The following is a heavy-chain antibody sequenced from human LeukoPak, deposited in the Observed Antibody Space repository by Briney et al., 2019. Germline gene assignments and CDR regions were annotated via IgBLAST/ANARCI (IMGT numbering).Heavy chain of an antibody. CDR2: ISHRGST. J-gene: IGHJ4*02. V-gene: IGHV4-34*01. Sequence: PSETLSLTCAVYGGSFSAYFWSWIRQPPGKGLEWIGEISHRGSTNYNPSLKSRVTISVDTSKNQFSLKLSSVTAADTAVYYCARHSYARSGYYSRPYYFDYWGQGTLVTVSS. CDR3: ARHSYARSGYYSRPYYFDY. D-gene: IGHD3-22*01. CDR1: GGSFSAYF.